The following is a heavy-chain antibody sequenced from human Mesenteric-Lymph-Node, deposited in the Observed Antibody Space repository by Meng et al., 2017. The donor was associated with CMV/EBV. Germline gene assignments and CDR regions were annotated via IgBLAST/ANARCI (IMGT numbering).Heavy chain of an antibody. CDR1: GFSLSTTGVG. J-gene: IGHJ4*02. CDR3: AHRRLGFTYGTHFDY. V-gene: IGHV2-5*02. CDR2: IYWDDDK. D-gene: IGHD5-18*01. Sequence: GFSLSTTGVGVGWIRQPPGKALEWLVLIYWDDDKRYSPSLKSRLTITKDTSKNQVVLTMTNMDPVDTATYYCAHRRLGFTYGTHFDYWGLGTLVTVSS.